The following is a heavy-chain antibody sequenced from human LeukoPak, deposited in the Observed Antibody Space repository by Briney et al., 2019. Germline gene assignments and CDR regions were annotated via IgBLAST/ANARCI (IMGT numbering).Heavy chain of an antibody. J-gene: IGHJ4*02. CDR3: ARDASGSSIGLIDF. V-gene: IGHV3-21*01. CDR1: EFTLRSYS. Sequence: PGGSLRLSCAASEFTLRSYSMHWVRQAPGKGLEWVSYISTSSTYIYYADLVRGRFSISRDNAKNSLYLHMNSLKADDTAVCYCARDASGSSIGLIDFWGQGTLVTVSP. CDR2: ISTSSTYI. D-gene: IGHD1-26*01.